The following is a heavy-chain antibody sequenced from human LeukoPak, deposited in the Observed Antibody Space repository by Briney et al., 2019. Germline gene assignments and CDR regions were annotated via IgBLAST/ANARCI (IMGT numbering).Heavy chain of an antibody. Sequence: PSETLSLTCTVSGGSISSSSYYWGWIRQPPGKGLEWIGSIYYSGSTYYNPSLKSRVTISVDTSKNQFSLKLSSVTAADTAVYYCARRWQLGTYFDYWGQGTLVTVSS. V-gene: IGHV4-39*01. J-gene: IGHJ4*02. CDR3: ARRWQLGTYFDY. CDR1: GGSISSSSYY. CDR2: IYYSGST. D-gene: IGHD6-6*01.